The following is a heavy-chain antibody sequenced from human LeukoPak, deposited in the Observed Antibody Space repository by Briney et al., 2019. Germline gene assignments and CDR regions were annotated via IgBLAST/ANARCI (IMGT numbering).Heavy chain of an antibody. V-gene: IGHV3-23*01. Sequence: SGGSLRLSCAASGFTFSSYAMSWVRQAPGKGLEWVSAISGSGGSTYYADSVKGRFTISRDNSKNTLYLQMNSLRAEDTAVYYCAKDYTIPSRVYQWELRGFDPWGQGTLVTVSS. D-gene: IGHD1-26*01. CDR2: ISGSGGST. J-gene: IGHJ5*02. CDR3: AKDYTIPSRVYQWELRGFDP. CDR1: GFTFSSYA.